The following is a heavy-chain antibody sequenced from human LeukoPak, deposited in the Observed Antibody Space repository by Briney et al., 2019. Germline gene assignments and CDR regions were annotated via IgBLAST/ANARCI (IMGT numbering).Heavy chain of an antibody. Sequence: GGSLRLSCAASGFTFSSYSMNWVRQAPGKGLEWVSCISSSSSYIYYADSVKGRFTISRDNSKNTLYLQMNSLRAEDTAVYYCARDPRSSWYATVAGFDYWGQGTLVTVSS. J-gene: IGHJ4*02. CDR2: ISSSSSYI. CDR3: ARDPRSSWYATVAGFDY. D-gene: IGHD6-13*01. CDR1: GFTFSSYS. V-gene: IGHV3-21*01.